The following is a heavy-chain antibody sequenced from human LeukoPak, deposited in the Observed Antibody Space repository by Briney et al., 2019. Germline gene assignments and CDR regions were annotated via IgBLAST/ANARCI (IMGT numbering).Heavy chain of an antibody. CDR1: GGSINSYY. CDR3: ARTTEDCSSTSCYQYWFDP. D-gene: IGHD2-2*01. CDR2: IYYSGST. V-gene: IGHV4-59*01. J-gene: IGHJ5*02. Sequence: SETLSLTCTVAGGSINSYYWSWIRQPPGKGLEWIGYIYYSGSTNYNPSLKSRVTISVDTSKNQFSLKVRSVTAADTAVYYCARTTEDCSSTSCYQYWFDPRGQGTLVTVSS.